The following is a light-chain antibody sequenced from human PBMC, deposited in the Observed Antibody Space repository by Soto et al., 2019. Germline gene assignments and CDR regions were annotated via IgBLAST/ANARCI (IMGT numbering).Light chain of an antibody. CDR3: QQFNNYPQT. CDR2: DAS. V-gene: IGKV1D-13*01. CDR1: QGISSA. Sequence: AIQLTQSPSSLSASVGDRVTITCRASQGISSALAWYQQKPGKAPKLLIYDASSLESGVPSRFSGSGSGTDFTLTISSLQPEDFATYYCQQFNNYPQTVGQGTRLEIK. J-gene: IGKJ5*01.